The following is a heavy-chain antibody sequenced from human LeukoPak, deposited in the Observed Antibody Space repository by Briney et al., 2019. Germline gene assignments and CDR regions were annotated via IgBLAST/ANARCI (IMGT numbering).Heavy chain of an antibody. CDR3: ARQSFCSGGSCYSKYFQH. J-gene: IGHJ1*01. Sequence: GESLKISCKGSGYSFPSYWIGRVRQMPGKGLEWMGIIYPGDSDTRYSPSFQGQVTISANKSISTAYLQWSSLKASDTAMYYCARQSFCSGGSCYSKYFQHWGQGTLVTVSS. CDR1: GYSFPSYW. CDR2: IYPGDSDT. D-gene: IGHD2-15*01. V-gene: IGHV5-51*01.